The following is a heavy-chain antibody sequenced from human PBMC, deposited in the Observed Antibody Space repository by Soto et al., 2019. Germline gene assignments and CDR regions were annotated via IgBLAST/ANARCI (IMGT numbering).Heavy chain of an antibody. CDR2: INYDGSST. CDR1: GFFFSGFW. J-gene: IGHJ6*02. Sequence: VGSLRLSCAASGFFFSGFWMHWVRQAPGKGLVWVSHINYDGSSTTYADSVKGRFSISRDNAKNTVYLQMSSLRAEDTAVYYCARGHYHAMDVWGQGATVTVSS. D-gene: IGHD3-10*01. V-gene: IGHV3-74*01. CDR3: ARGHYHAMDV.